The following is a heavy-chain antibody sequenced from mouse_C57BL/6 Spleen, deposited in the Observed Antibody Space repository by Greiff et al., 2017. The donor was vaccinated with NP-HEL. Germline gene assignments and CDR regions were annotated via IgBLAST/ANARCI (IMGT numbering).Heavy chain of an antibody. J-gene: IGHJ3*01. Sequence: QVQLQQPGAELVKPGASVKLSCKASGYTFTSYWMHWVKQRPGQGLEWIGMIHPNSGSTNYNEKFKSKATLTVDKSSSTAYMQLSSLTSEDSAVYYCARSPLTTVVATDAYGGQGTLVTVAA. CDR1: GYTFTSYW. V-gene: IGHV1-64*01. CDR3: ARSPLTTVVATDAY. D-gene: IGHD1-1*01. CDR2: IHPNSGST.